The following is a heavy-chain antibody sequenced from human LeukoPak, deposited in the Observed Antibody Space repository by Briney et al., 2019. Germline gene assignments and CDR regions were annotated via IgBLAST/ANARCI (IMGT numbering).Heavy chain of an antibody. CDR1: GYTFTSYG. Sequence: ASVKVSCKASGYTFTSYGISWVRQAPGQGLEWMGWISAYNGNTNYAQKLQGRVTMTTDTSTSTAYMELRSLRSDDTAVYYCARYREMATIDYSFDYWGQGTLVTVSS. V-gene: IGHV1-18*01. CDR3: ARYREMATIDYSFDY. J-gene: IGHJ4*02. D-gene: IGHD5-24*01. CDR2: ISAYNGNT.